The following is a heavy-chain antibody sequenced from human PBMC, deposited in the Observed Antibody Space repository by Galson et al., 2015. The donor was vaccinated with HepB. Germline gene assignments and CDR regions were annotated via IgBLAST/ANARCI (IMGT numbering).Heavy chain of an antibody. Sequence: QSGAEVKKPGESLKISCKTSGYSFTSHWIVWVRQVPGRGLEWVGIIYPGDSDIRYSPSFRGQVTISANTSIATAYLQWTTLKASDTAMYYCARDAIKEAGIGYWYFDVWGRGTLVTVSS. CDR2: IYPGDSDI. D-gene: IGHD2-8*01. CDR3: ARDAIKEAGIGYWYFDV. CDR1: GYSFTSHW. J-gene: IGHJ2*01. V-gene: IGHV5-51*01.